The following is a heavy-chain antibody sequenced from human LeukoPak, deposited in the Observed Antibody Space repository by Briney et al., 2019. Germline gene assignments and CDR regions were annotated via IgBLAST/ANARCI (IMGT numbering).Heavy chain of an antibody. Sequence: GASVKVSCKASGYTFTSYGISWVRQAPGQGLEWMGWISAYNGNTNYAQKLQGRVTMTTDTSTSIAYMELRSLRSDDTAVYYCARANYDFWSGYQYYFDYWGQGTLVTVSS. J-gene: IGHJ4*02. CDR3: ARANYDFWSGYQYYFDY. D-gene: IGHD3-3*01. V-gene: IGHV1-18*01. CDR2: ISAYNGNT. CDR1: GYTFTSYG.